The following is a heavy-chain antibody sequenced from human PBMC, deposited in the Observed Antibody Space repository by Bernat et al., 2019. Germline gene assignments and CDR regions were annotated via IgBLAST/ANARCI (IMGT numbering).Heavy chain of an antibody. J-gene: IGHJ4*02. D-gene: IGHD2-15*01. Sequence: EVQLVESGGGLVQPGGSLKLSCAASGFPFRDSSIHWVRQASGKGLEWVGRIRSKAYSYATTYAASVKDRFTIPRDDSKNTAYLQMNSLKTDDTAVYYCSRRHCSGGSCYSDYWGQGTLVTVSS. CDR1: GFPFRDSS. CDR2: IRSKAYSYAT. V-gene: IGHV3-73*01. CDR3: SRRHCSGGSCYSDY.